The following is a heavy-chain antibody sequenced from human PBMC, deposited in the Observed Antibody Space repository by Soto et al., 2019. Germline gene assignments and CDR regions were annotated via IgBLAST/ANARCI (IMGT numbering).Heavy chain of an antibody. CDR3: ARDMYSSSWYFYYYSMDV. CDR2: ISGSGGST. J-gene: IGHJ6*02. CDR1: GFTFSSYA. V-gene: IGHV3-23*01. D-gene: IGHD6-13*01. Sequence: EVQLLESGGGLVQPGGSLRVSCAASGFTFSSYAMSWVRQAPGKGLEWVSAISGSGGSTYYADSVKGRFTISRDNSENTLYLQMNSLRAEDTAVYYCARDMYSSSWYFYYYSMDVWGQGTTVTVSS.